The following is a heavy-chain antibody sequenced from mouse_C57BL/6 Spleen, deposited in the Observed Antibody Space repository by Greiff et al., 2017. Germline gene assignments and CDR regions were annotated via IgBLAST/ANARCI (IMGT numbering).Heavy chain of an antibody. D-gene: IGHD1-1*01. CDR3: ARATTVVAEGYYFDY. Sequence: QVQLKESGAELARPGASVKLSCKASGYTFTSYGISWVKQRTGQGLEWIGEIYPRSGNTYYNEKFKGKATLTADKSSSTAYMELSSLTSEDSAVYFCARATTVVAEGYYFDYWGQGTTLTVSS. J-gene: IGHJ2*01. CDR2: IYPRSGNT. CDR1: GYTFTSYG. V-gene: IGHV1-81*01.